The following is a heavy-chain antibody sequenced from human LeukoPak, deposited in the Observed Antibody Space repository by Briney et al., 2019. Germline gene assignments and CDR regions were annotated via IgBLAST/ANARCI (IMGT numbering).Heavy chain of an antibody. J-gene: IGHJ4*02. V-gene: IGHV3-30-3*01. CDR1: GFTFSSYA. CDR3: ARSPYYDSSGPLGY. D-gene: IGHD3-22*01. Sequence: PGGSLRLSCAASGFTFSSYAMHWVRQAPGKGLEWVAVISYDGSNKYYADSVKGRFTISRDNSKNTLYLQMNSLRAEDTAVYYCARSPYYDSSGPLGYWGQGTLVTVSS. CDR2: ISYDGSNK.